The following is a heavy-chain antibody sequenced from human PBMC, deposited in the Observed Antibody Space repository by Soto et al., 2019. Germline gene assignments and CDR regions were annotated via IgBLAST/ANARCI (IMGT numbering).Heavy chain of an antibody. J-gene: IGHJ4*02. Sequence: QVQLQESGPGLVKPSQTLSLTCTVSGGSISSGDYYWSWIRQPPGKGLEWIGYIYYSGSTYYNPSLKSRVTISVDTSKNQFSLKLSSVTTADTAVYYCARVGGALPGYFDYWGQGTLVTVSS. D-gene: IGHD4-17*01. V-gene: IGHV4-30-4*01. CDR1: GGSISSGDYY. CDR2: IYYSGST. CDR3: ARVGGALPGYFDY.